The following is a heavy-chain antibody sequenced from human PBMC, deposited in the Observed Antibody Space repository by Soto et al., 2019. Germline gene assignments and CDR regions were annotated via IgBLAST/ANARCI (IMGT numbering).Heavy chain of an antibody. CDR2: IYDSGSS. D-gene: IGHD3-10*01. Sequence: SETLSLTCTVPGASISSGDYFWSWIRQSPGKGLQWIGYIYDSGSSYYNPSLKSRVTMSVDTSKNQFSLKLSSVTAADTAVYYCARGPGASGTYHYFFDYWGPGTLVTVSS. CDR1: GASISSGDYF. V-gene: IGHV4-30-4*01. CDR3: ARGPGASGTYHYFFDY. J-gene: IGHJ4*02.